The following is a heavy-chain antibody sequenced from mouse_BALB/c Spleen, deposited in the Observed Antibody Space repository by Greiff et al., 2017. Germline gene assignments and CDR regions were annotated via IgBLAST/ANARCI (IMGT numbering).Heavy chain of an antibody. D-gene: IGHD1-1*01. CDR3: ARYYGRDYAMDY. J-gene: IGHJ4*01. CDR2: INPGSGGT. V-gene: IGHV1-54*01. Sequence: VQLQQSGAELVRPGTSVKVSCKASGYAFTNYLIEWVKQGPGQGLEWIGVINPGSGGTNYNEKFKGKATLTADKSSSTAYMQLSSLTSDDSAVYFCARYYGRDYAMDYWGQGTSVTVSS. CDR1: GYAFTNYL.